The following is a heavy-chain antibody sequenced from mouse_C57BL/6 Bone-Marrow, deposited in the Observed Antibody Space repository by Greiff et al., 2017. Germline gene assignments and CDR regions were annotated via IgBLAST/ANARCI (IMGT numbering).Heavy chain of an antibody. Sequence: EVKLQESGGGLVKPGGSLKLSCAASGFTFSDYGMHWVRQAPEKGLEWVAYISSGSSTIYYADTVKGRFTISRDNAKNTLFLQMTSLRSEDTAMYYCARRRYYGSSYYAMDYWGQGTSVTVSS. CDR3: ARRRYYGSSYYAMDY. D-gene: IGHD1-1*01. CDR2: ISSGSSTI. J-gene: IGHJ4*01. V-gene: IGHV5-17*01. CDR1: GFTFSDYG.